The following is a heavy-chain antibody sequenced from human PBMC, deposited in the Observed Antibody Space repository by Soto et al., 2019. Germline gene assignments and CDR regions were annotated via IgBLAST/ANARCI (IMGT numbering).Heavy chain of an antibody. CDR3: ARDQDIVVAPGAYGMDV. CDR2: ISGSGLTI. D-gene: IGHD2-2*01. J-gene: IGHJ6*02. CDR1: GFIFSDYE. V-gene: IGHV3-48*03. Sequence: PGGSLRLSCAASGFIFSDYEINWVRQAPGKGLEWVSYISGSGLTIYYADSVKGRFTISRDNAKNSLYLQMNSLRDEDTAVYYCARDQDIVVAPGAYGMDVWGQGTTVTVSS.